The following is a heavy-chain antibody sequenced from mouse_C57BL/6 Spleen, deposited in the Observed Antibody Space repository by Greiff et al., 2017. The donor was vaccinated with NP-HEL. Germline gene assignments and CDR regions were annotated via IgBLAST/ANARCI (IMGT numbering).Heavy chain of an antibody. CDR3: ARHSSSRYYAMDY. CDR2: IWSDGST. D-gene: IGHD1-1*01. Sequence: VQLQQSGPGLVAPSQSLSITCTVSGFSLTSYGVHWVRQPPGKGLEWLVVIWSDGSTTYNSALKSRLSISKDNSKSQVFLKMNSLQTDDTAMYYCARHSSSRYYAMDYWGQGTSVTVSS. V-gene: IGHV2-6-1*01. CDR1: GFSLTSYG. J-gene: IGHJ4*01.